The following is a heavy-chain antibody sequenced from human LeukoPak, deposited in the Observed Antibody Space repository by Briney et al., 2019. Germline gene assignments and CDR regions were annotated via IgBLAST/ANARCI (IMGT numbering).Heavy chain of an antibody. CDR2: IKPGGSQR. CDR3: ARDDASSSFTY. CDR1: GFRFRDYW. V-gene: IGHV3-7*01. J-gene: IGHJ4*02. Sequence: PGGSLRLSCAASGFRFRDYWMDWLRQAPGMGLEWVASIKPGGSQRDYVDSVKGRFTISRDNAQNSLYLQMNSLRVEDTAVYYCARDDASSSFTYWGQGALVTVSS. D-gene: IGHD3-16*01.